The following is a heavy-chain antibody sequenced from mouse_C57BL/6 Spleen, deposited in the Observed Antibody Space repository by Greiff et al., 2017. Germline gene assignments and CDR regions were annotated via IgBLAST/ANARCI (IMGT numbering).Heavy chain of an antibody. J-gene: IGHJ4*01. CDR3: ARRDYYGSSYAMDY. CDR1: GYTFTSYW. CDR2: IDPADSET. D-gene: IGHD1-1*01. V-gene: IGHV1-52*01. Sequence: QVQLKQPGAELVRPGSSVKLSCKASGYTFTSYWMHWVKQRPIQGLEWIGNIDPADSETHYNQKFKDKATLTVDKSSSTAYMQLSSLTSEDSAVYYGARRDYYGSSYAMDYWGQGTSVTVSS.